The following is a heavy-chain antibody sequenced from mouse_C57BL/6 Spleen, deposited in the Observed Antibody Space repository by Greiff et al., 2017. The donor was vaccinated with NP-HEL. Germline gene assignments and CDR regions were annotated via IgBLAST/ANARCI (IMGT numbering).Heavy chain of an antibody. CDR3: AATDFDV. CDR1: GYAFTSYW. CDR2: IDPSDSYT. D-gene: IGHD6-1*01. J-gene: IGHJ1*03. V-gene: IGHV1-59*01. Sequence: QVQLQQPGAELVRPGTSVKLSCKASGYAFTSYWMHWVKQRPGQGLEWIGVIDPSDSYTNYNQKFKGKATLTVDTSSSTAYMQLSSLTSEDSAVYYCAATDFDVWGTGTTVTVSS.